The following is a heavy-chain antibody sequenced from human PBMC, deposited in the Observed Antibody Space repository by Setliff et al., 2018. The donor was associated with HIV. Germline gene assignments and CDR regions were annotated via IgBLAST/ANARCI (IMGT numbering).Heavy chain of an antibody. J-gene: IGHJ4*02. CDR2: INHTGNT. V-gene: IGHV4-34*01. D-gene: IGHD1-26*01. Sequence: SETLSLTCAVYGGSFSGYHRNWIRQFPGKGLEWIGEINHTGNTQYNPSLKSRVTMSEETSKNQFSLKLKSVTAADTAIYFCARGKGGLVGPAEFDYWGPGTLVT. CDR1: GGSFSGYH. CDR3: ARGKGGLVGPAEFDY.